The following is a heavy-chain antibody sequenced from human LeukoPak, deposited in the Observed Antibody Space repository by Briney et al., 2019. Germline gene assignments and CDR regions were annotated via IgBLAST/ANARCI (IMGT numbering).Heavy chain of an antibody. CDR3: ARDVGTTHFDF. V-gene: IGHV1-18*03. CDR2: ISTHNGKT. CDR1: GYPFSTYG. D-gene: IGHD5-12*01. J-gene: IGHJ4*02. Sequence: ASVKVSCKAPGYPFSTYGISWVRQAPGQGLQWMAWISTHNGKTDYAQNFQDRVTVTRDTSTSTVYMELRSLRSDDMAVYFCARDVGTTHFDFWGQGTLVTVSS.